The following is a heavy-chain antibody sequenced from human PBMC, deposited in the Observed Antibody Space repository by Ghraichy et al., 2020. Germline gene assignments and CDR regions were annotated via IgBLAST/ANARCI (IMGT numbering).Heavy chain of an antibody. CDR2: INSDGSST. Sequence: GGSLRLSCAASGFTINNYWMHWVRQAPGKGLVWVSRINSDGSSTSHADSVRGRFTISRDNAKNTLYLQMNSLRDEDTAVYYCARSRYSGSNLDYWGQGTLVTVSS. CDR3: ARSRYSGSNLDY. J-gene: IGHJ4*02. CDR1: GFTINNYW. V-gene: IGHV3-74*01. D-gene: IGHD1-26*01.